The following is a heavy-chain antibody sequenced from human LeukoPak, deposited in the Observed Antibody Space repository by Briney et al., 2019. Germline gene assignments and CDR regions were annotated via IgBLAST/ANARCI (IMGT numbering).Heavy chain of an antibody. Sequence: PGGSLRLSCAASGFTFSSYGMHWVRQAPGKGLEWVAVISYDGSNKYYADSVKGRFTISRDNSKNTLYLQMNSLRAEDTAVYYCAKDGATVTGFDYWGQGTLATVSS. CDR1: GFTFSSYG. CDR2: ISYDGSNK. V-gene: IGHV3-30*18. D-gene: IGHD4-11*01. CDR3: AKDGATVTGFDY. J-gene: IGHJ4*02.